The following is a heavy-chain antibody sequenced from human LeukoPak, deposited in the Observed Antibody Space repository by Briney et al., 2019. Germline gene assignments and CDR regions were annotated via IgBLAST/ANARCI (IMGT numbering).Heavy chain of an antibody. CDR2: IYYSGST. J-gene: IGHJ3*02. D-gene: IGHD2-15*01. CDR1: GGSISSYY. V-gene: IGHV4-59*01. CDR3: ARAGIVGDAFDI. Sequence: SETLSLTCTVSGGSISSYYWSWIRQPPGKGLEWIGYIYYSGSTNYNPSLKSRVTISVDTSKNQFSLKVTSVNVADTAVYYCARAGIVGDAFDIWGQGTMVTVSS.